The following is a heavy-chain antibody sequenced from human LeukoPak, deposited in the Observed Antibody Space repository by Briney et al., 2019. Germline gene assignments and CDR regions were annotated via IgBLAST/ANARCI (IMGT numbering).Heavy chain of an antibody. CDR1: GFTFTTYW. CDR3: AKDFHRLGEFDAFDI. J-gene: IGHJ3*02. V-gene: IGHV3-7*03. D-gene: IGHD3-16*01. Sequence: PGESLRLSFAASGFTFTTYWMSGARRSPGKGLEWVANIKQDGNEKYYVDSVKGRFTISRDNAKNSLYLQMNSLRAEDTALYYCAKDFHRLGEFDAFDIWGQGTMVTVSS. CDR2: IKQDGNEK.